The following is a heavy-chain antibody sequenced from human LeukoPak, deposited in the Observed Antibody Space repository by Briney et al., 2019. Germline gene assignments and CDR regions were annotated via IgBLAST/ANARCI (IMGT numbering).Heavy chain of an antibody. J-gene: IGHJ4*02. CDR2: IYHSGST. Sequence: SETLSRTCAVSGYSISSGYYWGWIRQPPGKGLEWIGSIYHSGSTYYNPSLKSRVTISVDTSKNQFSLKLSSVTAADTAVCYCARHHLTVPFDYWGQGTLVTVSS. D-gene: IGHD3-9*01. V-gene: IGHV4-38-2*01. CDR1: GYSISSGYY. CDR3: ARHHLTVPFDY.